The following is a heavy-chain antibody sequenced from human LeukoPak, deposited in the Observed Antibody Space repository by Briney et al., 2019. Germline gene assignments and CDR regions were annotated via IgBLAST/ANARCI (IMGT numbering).Heavy chain of an antibody. D-gene: IGHD2-2*01. Sequence: SETLSLACTVSGGSISSYYWSWIRQPPGKGLEWIGYIYTSGSTNYNPSLKSRVTISVDTSKNQFSLKLSSVTAADTAVYYCASSPAADLFDYWGQGTLVTVSS. CDR2: IYTSGST. J-gene: IGHJ4*02. CDR1: GGSISSYY. CDR3: ASSPAADLFDY. V-gene: IGHV4-4*09.